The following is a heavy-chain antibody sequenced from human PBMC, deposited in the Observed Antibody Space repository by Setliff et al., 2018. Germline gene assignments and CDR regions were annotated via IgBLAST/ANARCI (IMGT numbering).Heavy chain of an antibody. CDR2: TSSGSNSI. CDR1: GFTFSIYS. Sequence: GSLRLSCAASGFTFSIYSMNWVRQAPGKGLEWISYTSSGSNSIYYADSVMGRFTISRDNARNSLYLQMNRLRPEDTGVYYCAKSGGDHCCPLYHHYYMDAWGTGTTVTVSS. J-gene: IGHJ6*03. D-gene: IGHD2-21*02. CDR3: AKSGGDHCCPLYHHYYMDA. V-gene: IGHV3-48*01.